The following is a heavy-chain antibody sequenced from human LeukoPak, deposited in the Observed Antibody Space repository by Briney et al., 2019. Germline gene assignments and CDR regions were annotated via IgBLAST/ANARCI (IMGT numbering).Heavy chain of an antibody. Sequence: PSETLSLTCAVYGGSFSGYYWGWIRQPPGKGLEWIGSIFYSGSTYYNPSLKSRVTISVDTSKNQFSLKLSSVTAADTAVYYCASQVIAVTFYFDYWGQGTLVTASS. J-gene: IGHJ4*02. D-gene: IGHD6-19*01. CDR3: ASQVIAVTFYFDY. CDR2: IFYSGST. V-gene: IGHV4-34*12. CDR1: GGSFSGYY.